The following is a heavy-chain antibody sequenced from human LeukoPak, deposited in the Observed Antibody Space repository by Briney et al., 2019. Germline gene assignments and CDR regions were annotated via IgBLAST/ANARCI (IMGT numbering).Heavy chain of an antibody. CDR2: IKQDGSEK. J-gene: IGHJ6*02. V-gene: IGHV3-7*03. Sequence: PGGSLRLSCVASGFTFSHSWMTWVRQAPGKGLEWVANIKQDGSEKYYVDSVKGRFTISRDNAKNSLYLQMNSLRAEDTAVYYCARYCSGGSCYSASESVYYGMDVWGQGTTVTVSS. CDR1: GFTFSHSW. D-gene: IGHD2-15*01. CDR3: ARYCSGGSCYSASESVYYGMDV.